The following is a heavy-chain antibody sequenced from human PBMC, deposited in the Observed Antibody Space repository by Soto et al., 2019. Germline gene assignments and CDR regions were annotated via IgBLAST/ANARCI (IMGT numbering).Heavy chain of an antibody. V-gene: IGHV5-51*01. CDR2: IYPGDSDT. CDR3: ARLPDIVVVPAAIRGFDP. J-gene: IGHJ5*02. CDR1: GYSFTSYW. Sequence: GESLKISCKGSGYSFTSYWIGWVRQMPGKGLEWMGIIYPGDSDTRYSPSFQGQVTISADKSISTAYLQWSSLKASDTAMYYCARLPDIVVVPAAIRGFDPWGQGTLVTVS. D-gene: IGHD2-2*02.